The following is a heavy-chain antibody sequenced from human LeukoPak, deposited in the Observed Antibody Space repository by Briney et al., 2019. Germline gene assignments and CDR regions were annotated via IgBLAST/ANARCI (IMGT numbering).Heavy chain of an antibody. CDR3: AKGQWFGELLPFDY. Sequence: GRSLRLSCAASGFSFSSFGMHWVRQAPGKGLEWVAVISHDGGNKNYADSVKGRFTMSRDNSKNTVYLQMNSLRGEDTAVYYCAKGQWFGELLPFDYWSQGALVSVSS. D-gene: IGHD3-10*01. V-gene: IGHV3-30*18. J-gene: IGHJ4*02. CDR1: GFSFSSFG. CDR2: ISHDGGNK.